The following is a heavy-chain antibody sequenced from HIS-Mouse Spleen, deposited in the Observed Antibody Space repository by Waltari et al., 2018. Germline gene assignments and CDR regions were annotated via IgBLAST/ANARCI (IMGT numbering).Heavy chain of an antibody. Sequence: QLQLQESGPGLVKPSETLSLTCTVSVGSISSSSYYWGWIRQTPGKGLEWIGSIYYSGSTYYNPSLKSRVTISVDTSKNQFSLKLSSVTAADTAVYYCAREIPYSSSWYDWYFDLWGRGTLVTVSS. D-gene: IGHD6-13*01. CDR2: IYYSGST. J-gene: IGHJ2*01. CDR3: AREIPYSSSWYDWYFDL. V-gene: IGHV4-39*07. CDR1: VGSISSSSYY.